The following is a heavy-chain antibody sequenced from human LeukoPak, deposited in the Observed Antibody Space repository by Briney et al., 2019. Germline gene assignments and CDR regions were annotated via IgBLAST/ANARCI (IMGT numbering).Heavy chain of an antibody. V-gene: IGHV4-34*01. CDR3: AASGGSYSFDY. CDR1: GGSFSGYY. CDR2: INHSGST. D-gene: IGHD1-26*01. Sequence: PSETLSLTCAVYGGSFSGYYWSWIRQPPGKGLEWIGEINHSGSTNYNPSLKSRVTISVDTSKNQFSLKLSSVTAADTAVYYCAASGGSYSFDYWGQGTLVTVSS. J-gene: IGHJ4*02.